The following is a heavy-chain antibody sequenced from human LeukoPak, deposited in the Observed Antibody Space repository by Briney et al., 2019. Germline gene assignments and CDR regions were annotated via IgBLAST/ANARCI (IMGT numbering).Heavy chain of an antibody. CDR1: GGSFSSYY. J-gene: IGHJ4*02. D-gene: IGHD6-13*01. CDR2: IYTSGST. CDR3: ARESSSSWYSGYFDY. Sequence: SETLSLTCTASGGSFSSYYWSWIRQPAGKGLEWIGRIYTSGSTNYNLSLNSRITMSVDTSKNQFSLKLSSVTSADTAVYYCARESSSSWYSGYFDYWGQGTLVTVSS. V-gene: IGHV4-4*07.